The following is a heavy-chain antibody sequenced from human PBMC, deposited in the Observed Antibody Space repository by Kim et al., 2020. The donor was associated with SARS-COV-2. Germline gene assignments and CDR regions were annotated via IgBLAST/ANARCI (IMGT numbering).Heavy chain of an antibody. CDR2: ISAYNSNT. D-gene: IGHD3-16*01. J-gene: IGHJ5*02. CDR3: AGDITSVTPGEEGWFDP. V-gene: IGHV1-18*01. CDR1: GYTFTSYG. Sequence: ASVKVSCKTSGYTFTSYGISWVRQAPGQGLEWMGWISAYNSNTNYAQKLQGRVTMTTDTSTSTAYLELRSLRSDDTGVFYCAGDITSVTPGEEGWFDPWGQGTLVTVSS.